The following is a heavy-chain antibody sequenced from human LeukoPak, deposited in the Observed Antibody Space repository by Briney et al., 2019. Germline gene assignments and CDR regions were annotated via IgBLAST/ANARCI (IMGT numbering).Heavy chain of an antibody. CDR3: ATGRHQRSYYDWFDP. V-gene: IGHV1-46*01. Sequence: ASVKVSCXASGYTFTSYYMHWVRLAPGQGLEWMGIINPSGGSTSYAQKFQGRVTMTRDTSTSTVYMELSSLRSEDTAVYYCATGRHQRSYYDWFDPWGQGTLVTVSS. J-gene: IGHJ5*02. D-gene: IGHD1-26*01. CDR2: INPSGGST. CDR1: GYTFTSYY.